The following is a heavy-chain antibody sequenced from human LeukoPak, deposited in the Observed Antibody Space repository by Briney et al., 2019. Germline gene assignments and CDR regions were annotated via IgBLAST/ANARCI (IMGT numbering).Heavy chain of an antibody. CDR3: AKHQGGTYGSSGYYYRQ. CDR1: GFTFSSYA. CDR2: ISGSGGST. Sequence: PGGSLRLSCAASGFTFSSYAMSWVRQAPGKGLEWVSAISGSGGSTYYADSVKGRFTISRDNSKNTLYLQMNSLRAEDTAVYYCAKHQGGTYGSSGYYYRQWRQDTLVTVSS. J-gene: IGHJ1*01. V-gene: IGHV3-23*01. D-gene: IGHD3-22*01.